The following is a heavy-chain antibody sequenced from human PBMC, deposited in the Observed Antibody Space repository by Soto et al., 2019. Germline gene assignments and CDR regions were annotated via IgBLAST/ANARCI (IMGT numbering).Heavy chain of an antibody. J-gene: IGHJ4*02. CDR1: GSSISSYY. Sequence: SETLALTCNVSGSSISSYYWSWMRQPPGKGLEWIVYIYYSGTTNYNHSLKSRVTISVDTSKNQFSLKRSSVTAADTAVYYCASSYNWNANSEFDYWGQGTLVTVSS. D-gene: IGHD1-20*01. CDR3: ASSYNWNANSEFDY. V-gene: IGHV4-59*01. CDR2: IYYSGTT.